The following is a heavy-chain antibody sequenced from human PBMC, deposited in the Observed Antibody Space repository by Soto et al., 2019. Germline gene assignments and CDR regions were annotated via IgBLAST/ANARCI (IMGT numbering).Heavy chain of an antibody. CDR1: GYTFTSYA. V-gene: IGHV1-3*01. J-gene: IGHJ6*02. D-gene: IGHD3-22*01. CDR2: INAGNGNT. CDR3: ARVMVINDYYYYGMDV. Sequence: EASVKVSCKASGYTFTSYAMHWVRQAPGQRLEWMGWINAGNGNTKYSQKFQGRVTITRDTSASTAYMELSSLRSEDTAAYYCARVMVINDYYYYGMDVWGQGTTVTVSS.